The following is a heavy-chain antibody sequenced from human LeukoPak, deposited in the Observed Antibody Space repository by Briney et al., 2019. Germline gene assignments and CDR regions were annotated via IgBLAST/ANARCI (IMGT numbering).Heavy chain of an antibody. CDR2: INRSGST. J-gene: IGHJ4*02. CDR3: ARGNVVRGIDY. D-gene: IGHD3-10*01. V-gene: IGHV4-34*01. CDR1: GGSFSGYY. Sequence: PSETLSLTCAVYGGSFSGYYWSWIRQPPGKGLEWIGEINRSGSTNYNPSLKSRVTISVDTSKNQFSLKLSSVTAADTAVYYCARGNVVRGIDYWGQGTLVTVSS.